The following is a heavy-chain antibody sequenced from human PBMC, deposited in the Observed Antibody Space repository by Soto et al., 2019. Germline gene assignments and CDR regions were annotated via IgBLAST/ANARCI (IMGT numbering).Heavy chain of an antibody. J-gene: IGHJ4*02. V-gene: IGHV4-31*03. CDR1: GGSISSGGYY. CDR2: IYYSGST. D-gene: IGHD4-4*01. Sequence: TLSLTCTVSGGSISSGGYYWSWVRQHPGKGLEWIGYIYYSGSTYYNPSLKSRVTISVDTSKNQFSLKLSSVTAADTAVYYCARDGPSYSNSYYFDYWGQGTLVTVSS. CDR3: ARDGPSYSNSYYFDY.